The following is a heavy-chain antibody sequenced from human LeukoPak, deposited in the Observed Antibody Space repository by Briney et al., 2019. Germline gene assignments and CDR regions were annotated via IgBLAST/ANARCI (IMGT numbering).Heavy chain of an antibody. D-gene: IGHD3-22*01. J-gene: IGHJ3*02. CDR2: INPSGGST. Sequence: ASVKVSCKASGYTFTSHFMRWMRQAPGQGLEWMGIINPSGGSTSYAQKFQGRLTMTRDMSTSTVYMELSSLRSEDTAVYHCARVAAAYYDSSVGPFDIWGQGTMDTVSS. V-gene: IGHV1-46*01. CDR3: ARVAAAYYDSSVGPFDI. CDR1: GYTFTSHF.